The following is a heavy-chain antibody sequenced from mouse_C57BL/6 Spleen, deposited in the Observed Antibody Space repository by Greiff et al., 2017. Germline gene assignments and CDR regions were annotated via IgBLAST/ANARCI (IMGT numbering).Heavy chain of an antibody. D-gene: IGHD1-1*01. CDR1: GYTFTDYE. J-gene: IGHJ1*03. CDR2: IDPETGGT. V-gene: IGHV1-15*01. Sequence: QVQLQQSGAELVRPGASVTLSCKASGYTFTDYEMHWVKQTPVHGLEWIGAIDPETGGTAYNQKFKGKAILTADKSSSTAYMALRSRTSEDSAVYYCTRGPYYGSSFLGYFDVWGTGTTVTVSS. CDR3: TRGPYYGSSFLGYFDV.